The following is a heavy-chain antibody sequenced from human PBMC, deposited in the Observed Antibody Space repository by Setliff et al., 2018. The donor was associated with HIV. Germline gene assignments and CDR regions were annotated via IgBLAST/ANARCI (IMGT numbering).Heavy chain of an antibody. D-gene: IGHD5-12*01. V-gene: IGHV3-21*06. J-gene: IGHJ4*02. CDR3: AREALSRDGYSYFDY. CDR2: ISSSSTCK. Sequence: PGGSLRLSCEASGFSFSTYSVNWIRQAPGKGLEWVSSISSSSTCKYIADSLKGRFTISRDDAKTSLFLHMDSLTAEDTAVYYCAREALSRDGYSYFDYWGQGTLVTVSS. CDR1: GFSFSTYS.